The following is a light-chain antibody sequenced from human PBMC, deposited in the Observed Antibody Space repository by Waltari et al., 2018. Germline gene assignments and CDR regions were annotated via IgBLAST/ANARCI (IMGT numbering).Light chain of an antibody. CDR1: QNIDTW. V-gene: IGKV1-5*03. J-gene: IGKJ3*01. Sequence: DIHLTQSPSTLSASVGARVTITCRARQNIDTWLAWYQQKPGKAPKLLIYKASYLQSGVPSRFSGRGAGTEFTLTIDSLQPDDFATYHCQQYNSYSCGFGPGTTVDLK. CDR3: QQYNSYSCG. CDR2: KAS.